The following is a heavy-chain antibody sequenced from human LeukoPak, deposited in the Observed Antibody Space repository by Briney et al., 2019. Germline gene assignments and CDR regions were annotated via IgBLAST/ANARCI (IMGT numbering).Heavy chain of an antibody. D-gene: IGHD3-10*01. CDR2: INHSGST. CDR1: GGSFSGYY. J-gene: IGHJ4*02. Sequence: PSETLSLTCAVYGGSFSGYYWSWIRQPPGKGLEWIGEINHSGSTNYNPSLKSRVTISVDTSKNQFSLKLSSVTAADTAVYYCARGSRSQWNTMVRGVIINPSYFDYWGQGTLVTVSS. V-gene: IGHV4-34*01. CDR3: ARGSRSQWNTMVRGVIINPSYFDY.